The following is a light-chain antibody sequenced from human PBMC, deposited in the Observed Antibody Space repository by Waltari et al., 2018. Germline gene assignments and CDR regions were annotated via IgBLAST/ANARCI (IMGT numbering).Light chain of an antibody. V-gene: IGLV1-40*01. Sequence: QSVLTQAPSMSGAPGQRVTIPCTGSGSHIGAGFGVPWYQQLPRAAPKLRIYGSTSRPLGVPDRFFGSTSGTSASLVIIGLQPEDEAVYYCQSYDTSLSVVFGGGTKLTVL. J-gene: IGLJ3*02. CDR3: QSYDTSLSVV. CDR2: GST. CDR1: GSHIGAGFG.